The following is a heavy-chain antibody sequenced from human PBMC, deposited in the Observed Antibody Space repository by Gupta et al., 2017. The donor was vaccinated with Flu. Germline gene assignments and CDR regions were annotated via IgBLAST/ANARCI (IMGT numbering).Heavy chain of an antibody. V-gene: IGHV3-30*18. CDR2: TSYDGSSK. CDR3: AKDWKGNHNNYGMNV. Sequence: QEQVVESGGGVVQPGRSLRLSCSASGFSFRNYGMHWVRQAPGKGLEWVAVTSYDGSSKNYADSVKGRFTISRDNSRNTLYLEMKSLRSEDTAVYYCAKDWKGNHNNYGMNVWDPGTTVTVSS. J-gene: IGHJ6*02. CDR1: GFSFRNYG. D-gene: IGHD1-1*01.